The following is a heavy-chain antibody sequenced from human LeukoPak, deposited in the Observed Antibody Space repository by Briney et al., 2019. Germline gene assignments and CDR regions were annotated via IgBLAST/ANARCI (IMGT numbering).Heavy chain of an antibody. CDR2: FDPEDGET. D-gene: IGHD3-3*01. J-gene: IGHJ5*02. CDR3: ATATPRDLTNYDFWSGYYTGMAWFDP. CDR1: GYTLTELS. V-gene: IGHV1-24*01. Sequence: ASVKVSCKVSGYTLTELSMHWVRQAPGKGLEWMGGFDPEDGETIYAQKFQGRVTMTEDTSTDTAYMELSSLRSEDTAVYYCATATPRDLTNYDFWSGYYTGMAWFDPWGQGTLVTVSS.